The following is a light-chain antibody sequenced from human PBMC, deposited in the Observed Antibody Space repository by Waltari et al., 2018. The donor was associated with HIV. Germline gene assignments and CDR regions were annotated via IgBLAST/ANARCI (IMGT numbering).Light chain of an antibody. CDR3: QQLNTYPPT. CDR1: QGIAGY. J-gene: IGKJ4*01. CDR2: ETS. V-gene: IGKV1-9*01. Sequence: DTQLTQSPPFLSASVGDRVTITCRASQGIAGYLAWYQQKPGKPPNLLIYETSTLQNGVPSRFSGSGSGTEFTLTISSLQPEDFTTYYCQQLNTYPPTFGGGIKVEIK.